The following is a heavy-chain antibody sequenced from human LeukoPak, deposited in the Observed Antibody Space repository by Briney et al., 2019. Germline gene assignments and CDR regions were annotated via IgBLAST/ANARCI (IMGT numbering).Heavy chain of an antibody. V-gene: IGHV3-48*04. D-gene: IGHD6-19*01. CDR1: GFTFSNFW. CDR2: ISSSGSTI. Sequence: GGSLRLSCAGSGFTFSNFWVHWVRQAPGKGLEWVSYISSSGSTIYYADSVKGRFTISRDNAKNSLYLQMNSLRAEDTAIYYCARDHQEAGNYFDYWGQGTLVTVSS. CDR3: ARDHQEAGNYFDY. J-gene: IGHJ4*02.